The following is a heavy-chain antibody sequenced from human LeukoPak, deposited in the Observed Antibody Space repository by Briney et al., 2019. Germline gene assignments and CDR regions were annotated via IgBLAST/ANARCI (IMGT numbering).Heavy chain of an antibody. CDR3: ARYSSSPRVGAFDI. J-gene: IGHJ3*02. V-gene: IGHV4-59*01. CDR1: GGSISSYY. D-gene: IGHD6-6*01. Sequence: SETLSLTCTVSGGSISSYYWSWIRQPPGKGLEWIGYIYYSGSTNYNPSLKSRVTISVDTSKNQFSLKLSSVTAADTAVYYCARYSSSPRVGAFDIWGQGTMVTVSS. CDR2: IYYSGST.